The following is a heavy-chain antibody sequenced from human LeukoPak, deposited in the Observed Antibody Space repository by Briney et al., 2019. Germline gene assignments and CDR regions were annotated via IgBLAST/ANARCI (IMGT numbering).Heavy chain of an antibody. D-gene: IGHD6-19*01. CDR1: GGSISSYY. Sequence: SETLSLTCTVSGGSISSYYWSWIRQPPGKGLEWIGYIYYSGSTNYNPSLKSRVTISVDTSKNQFSLKLSSVTAADTAVYYCARGVAVAGPPYYFDYWGQGTLVTVSS. CDR3: ARGVAVAGPPYYFDY. J-gene: IGHJ4*02. CDR2: IYYSGST. V-gene: IGHV4-59*01.